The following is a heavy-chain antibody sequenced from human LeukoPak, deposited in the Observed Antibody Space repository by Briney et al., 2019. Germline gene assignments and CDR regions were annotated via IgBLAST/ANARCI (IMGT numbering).Heavy chain of an antibody. Sequence: GGSLRLSCAASGFTFSSYAMSWARQAPGKGLEWVSGISGSGGSTYYADSVKGRFTISRDNSKNTLYLEMNSLRAEDTAVYYCAKGRITMVRGVTDWGQGTLVTVSS. CDR3: AKGRITMVRGVTD. D-gene: IGHD3-10*01. CDR1: GFTFSSYA. J-gene: IGHJ4*02. V-gene: IGHV3-23*01. CDR2: ISGSGGST.